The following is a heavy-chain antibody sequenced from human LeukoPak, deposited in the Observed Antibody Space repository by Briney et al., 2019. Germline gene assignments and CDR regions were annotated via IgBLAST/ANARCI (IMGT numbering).Heavy chain of an antibody. D-gene: IGHD3-10*01. J-gene: IGHJ5*02. CDR2: IYTSGST. CDR1: GGSISSGSYY. CDR3: ARDQELLWFGELLSDNWFDP. Sequence: SETLSLTCTVSGGSISSGSYYWSWIRQPAGKGLEWIGRIYTSGSTNYNPSLKSRVTISVDTYKNQFSLKLSSVTAADTAVYYCARDQELLWFGELLSDNWFDPWGQGTLVTVSS. V-gene: IGHV4-61*02.